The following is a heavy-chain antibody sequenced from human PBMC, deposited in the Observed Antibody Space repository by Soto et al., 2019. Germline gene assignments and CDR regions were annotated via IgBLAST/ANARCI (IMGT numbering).Heavy chain of an antibody. D-gene: IGHD3-22*01. Sequence: ASVKVSCKASRYTFTSYAMHWVRQAPGQRLEWMGWINAGNGNTKYSQKFQGRVTMTRDTSTSTVYMELSSLRSEDTAVYYCARDSRDYYDSSGYVYWGQGTLVTVSS. J-gene: IGHJ4*02. V-gene: IGHV1-3*01. CDR1: RYTFTSYA. CDR2: INAGNGNT. CDR3: ARDSRDYYDSSGYVY.